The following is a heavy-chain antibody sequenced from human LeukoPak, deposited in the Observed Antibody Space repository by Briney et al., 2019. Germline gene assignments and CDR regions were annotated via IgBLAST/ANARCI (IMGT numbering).Heavy chain of an antibody. Sequence: GGSLRLSCAASGFTFSDYAMHWVRQAPGKGLEFVSVIGPIGVYTYYANSVKGSFTISRDNSKSTVSLQMGSLRDEDMAVYYCARSPPGRTNWNYYDYWGRGTLVTVSS. CDR2: IGPIGVYT. CDR3: ARSPPGRTNWNYYDY. V-gene: IGHV3-64*01. D-gene: IGHD1-1*01. CDR1: GFTFSDYA. J-gene: IGHJ4*02.